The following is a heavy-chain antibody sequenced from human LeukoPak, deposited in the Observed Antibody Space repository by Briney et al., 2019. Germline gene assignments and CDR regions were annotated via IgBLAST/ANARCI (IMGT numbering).Heavy chain of an antibody. J-gene: IGHJ4*02. CDR2: ISYLSSHV. CDR1: GFTFSDYD. D-gene: IGHD3-16*01. Sequence: GGSLRLSCSASGFTFSDYDMNWVRQAPGKGLEWVSSISYLSSHVYYGDSVKGRFSISRDNAKNPLYLQMNSLGAEDTAIYYCGRAFPPLRTSSAGDLWGQGILVTVSS. V-gene: IGHV3-21*01. CDR3: GRAFPPLRTSSAGDL.